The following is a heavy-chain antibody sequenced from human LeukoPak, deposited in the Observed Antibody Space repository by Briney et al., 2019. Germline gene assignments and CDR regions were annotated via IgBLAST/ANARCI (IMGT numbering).Heavy chain of an antibody. CDR1: GFTFSSYL. Sequence: GRSLRLSCAASGFTFSSYLMSWVRQAPGKGLEWLANIKQDGSEKYYVDSVKGRFTISRDNAKNSLYLKMNSLRAEDTAVYYCARSRWYRAVNYFDYWGQGTLVTVSS. CDR3: ARSRWYRAVNYFDY. V-gene: IGHV3-7*01. D-gene: IGHD6-13*01. J-gene: IGHJ4*02. CDR2: IKQDGSEK.